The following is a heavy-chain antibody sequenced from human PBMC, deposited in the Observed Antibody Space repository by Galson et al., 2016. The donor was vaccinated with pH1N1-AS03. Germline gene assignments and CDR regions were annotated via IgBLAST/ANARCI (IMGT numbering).Heavy chain of an antibody. Sequence: QSGAEVKKPGESLKISCKGSGYSFARYWIGWVRQMPGKGLEWMGVIYPGDSDTRYSPSFQGLVTISVDKTFNTAYLQWGSLEASDTAMYHCARDAGTDYFDHWGQGTLVTVPS. CDR1: GYSFARYW. D-gene: IGHD6-13*01. CDR3: ARDAGTDYFDH. V-gene: IGHV5-51*01. CDR2: IYPGDSDT. J-gene: IGHJ4*02.